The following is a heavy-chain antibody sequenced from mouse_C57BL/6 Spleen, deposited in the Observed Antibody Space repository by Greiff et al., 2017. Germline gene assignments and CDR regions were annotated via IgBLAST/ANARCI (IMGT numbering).Heavy chain of an antibody. CDR1: GFNIKNTY. CDR2: IDPANGNT. J-gene: IGHJ2*01. Sequence: EVKLQQSVAELVRPGASVKLSCTASGFNIKNTYMHWVKQRPEQGLEWIGRIDPANGNTKYAPKFQGKATITADTSSNKAYLQLSSLTSEDTAIYYCARSGYGSSYVDHFDYWGQGTTLTVSS. CDR3: ARSGYGSSYVDHFDY. V-gene: IGHV14-3*01. D-gene: IGHD1-1*01.